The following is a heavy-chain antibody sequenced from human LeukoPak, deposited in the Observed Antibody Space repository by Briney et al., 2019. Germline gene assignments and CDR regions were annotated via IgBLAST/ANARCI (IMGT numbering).Heavy chain of an antibody. V-gene: IGHV4-4*02. D-gene: IGHD1-7*01. CDR3: ARLYGNYQNYFDY. Sequence: SETLSLTCAVSGGSISSNNWWSWVRQPPGKGLEWIGEMYHSGNTNYNPSLKSRVSISVDKSKNQFSLKLRSVTAADTAVYYCARLYGNYQNYFDYWGQGTLVTVSS. CDR2: MYHSGNT. CDR1: GGSISSNNW. J-gene: IGHJ4*02.